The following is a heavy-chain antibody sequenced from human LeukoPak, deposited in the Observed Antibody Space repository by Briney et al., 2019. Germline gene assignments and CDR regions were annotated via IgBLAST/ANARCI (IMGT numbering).Heavy chain of an antibody. CDR1: GYTFTSYG. CDR3: ARVNGDYNYYYGMDV. J-gene: IGHJ6*02. V-gene: IGHV1-18*01. Sequence: ASVKVSCKASGYTFTSYGISWVRQAPGQGLEWMGWISAYNGNTNYAKKLQGSVTMTDDTTTSTAYIELRSLRSEDTAVYYCARVNGDYNYYYGMDVWGQGTTVTVSS. CDR2: ISAYNGNT. D-gene: IGHD4-17*01.